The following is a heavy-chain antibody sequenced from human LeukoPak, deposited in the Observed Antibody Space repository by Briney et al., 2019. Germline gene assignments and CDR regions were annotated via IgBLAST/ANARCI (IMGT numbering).Heavy chain of an antibody. V-gene: IGHV3-7*01. Sequence: GGSLRLSCAASGFTFSSYWMSWVRQALGKGLEWVANIKQDGSEKYYVDSVKGRFTISRDNAKNSLYLQMNSLRAEDTAVYYCARAPNYYGSGSYYRVFDYWGQGTLVTVSS. D-gene: IGHD3-10*01. CDR2: IKQDGSEK. J-gene: IGHJ4*02. CDR3: ARAPNYYGSGSYYRVFDY. CDR1: GFTFSSYW.